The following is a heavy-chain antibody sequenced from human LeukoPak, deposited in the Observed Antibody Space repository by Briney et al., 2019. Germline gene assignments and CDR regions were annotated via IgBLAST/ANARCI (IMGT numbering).Heavy chain of an antibody. CDR3: ATSQEAGGYPPARWFDP. J-gene: IGHJ5*02. CDR1: GYIFTDSF. V-gene: IGHV1-2*02. CDR2: VNPNSGAT. Sequence: GASVKVSCTASGYIFTDSFMHWVRQAPGQGLEWMGWVNPNSGATSYAQKFQGRVTLTRDTSINTAYMELSSLRSDDTAVYYCATSQEAGGYPPARWFDPWGQGTLVTVSS. D-gene: IGHD5-12*01.